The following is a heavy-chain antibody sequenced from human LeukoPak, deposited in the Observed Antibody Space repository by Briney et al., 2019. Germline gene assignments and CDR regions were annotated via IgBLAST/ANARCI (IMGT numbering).Heavy chain of an antibody. CDR2: IAYDGSVK. V-gene: IGHV3-30*18. J-gene: IGHJ4*02. CDR1: GFPFSTFG. Sequence: GGSLRLSCAASGFPFSTFGMHWVRQAPGMGLEWVAAIAYDGSVKYYPDSLKGRLTISRDNSRNTLYLQMNSLRAEDTAVYYCAKDRTVVGATSFDYWGLGTLVTVSS. CDR3: AKDRTVVGATSFDY. D-gene: IGHD1-26*01.